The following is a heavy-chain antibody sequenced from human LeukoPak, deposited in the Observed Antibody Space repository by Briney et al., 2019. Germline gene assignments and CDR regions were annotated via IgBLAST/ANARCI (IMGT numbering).Heavy chain of an antibody. D-gene: IGHD3-22*01. CDR1: GYTFSKYD. CDR3: AREVGDDSSGYYYGY. Sequence: ASVKVSCKASGYTFSKYDISWVRQAPGQGLEWMGWISAYNGNTNYAQKLQGRVTMTTDTSTSTAYMELRSLRSDDTAVYYRAREVGDDSSGYYYGYWGQGTLVTVSS. V-gene: IGHV1-18*01. CDR2: ISAYNGNT. J-gene: IGHJ4*02.